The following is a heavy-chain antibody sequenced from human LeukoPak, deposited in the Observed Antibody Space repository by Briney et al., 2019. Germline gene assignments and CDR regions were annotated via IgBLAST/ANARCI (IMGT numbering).Heavy chain of an antibody. V-gene: IGHV3-43*02. Sequence: GGSLRLSCAASGINFNIYAMHWVRQAPGKGLEWVSLISGVGDRTSYADSVKGRFTISRDNDKNSLYLKMNSLSIEDTALYYCAKDRGYEVIFDPWGQGTLVAVSS. CDR3: AKDRGYEVIFDP. CDR2: ISGVGDRT. CDR1: GINFNIYA. D-gene: IGHD5-12*01. J-gene: IGHJ5*02.